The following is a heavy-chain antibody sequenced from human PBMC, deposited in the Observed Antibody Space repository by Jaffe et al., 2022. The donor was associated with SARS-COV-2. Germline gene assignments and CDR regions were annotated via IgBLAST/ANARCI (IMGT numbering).Heavy chain of an antibody. V-gene: IGHV4-61*02. CDR1: GGSISSGSYY. CDR2: IYSSGST. CDR3: ARGTSDIVVTNTGNWFDP. D-gene: IGHD2-15*01. J-gene: IGHJ5*02. Sequence: QVQLQESGPGLVKPSQTLSLTCTVSGGSISSGSYYWSWIRQPAGKGLEWIGRIYSSGSTNYNPSLKSRVAISVDTPKNQFSLKLSSVTAADTAVYYCARGTSDIVVTNTGNWFDPWGQGTLVTVSS.